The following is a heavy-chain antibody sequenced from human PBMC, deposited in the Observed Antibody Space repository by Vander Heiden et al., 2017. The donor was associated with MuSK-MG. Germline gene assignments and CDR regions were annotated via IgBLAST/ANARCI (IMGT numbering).Heavy chain of an antibody. J-gene: IGHJ4*02. CDR2: IYLGYSDT. V-gene: IGHV5-51*03. Sequence: EVQLVQSGAEVKKPGETLKISCKGSGYSLSRNWIGRVRKMPGKGLEWMGIIYLGYSDTRYSPSFQGQVTISADKSISTAYLQWSSLKASDTAMYYCARLLGTSYYFDYWGQGTLVTVSS. D-gene: IGHD1-1*01. CDR1: GYSLSRNW. CDR3: ARLLGTSYYFDY.